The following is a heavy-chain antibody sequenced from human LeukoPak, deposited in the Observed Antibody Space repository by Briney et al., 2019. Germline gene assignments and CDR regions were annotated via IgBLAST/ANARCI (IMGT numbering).Heavy chain of an antibody. CDR1: GYTFTSYG. D-gene: IGHD3-22*01. J-gene: IGHJ6*03. CDR3: ASPQAYYYDSSGPPSPYYYMDV. CDR2: ISAYNGNT. V-gene: IGHV1-18*01. Sequence: GASVKVSCKASGYTFTSYGISWVRQAPGQGLEWMGWISAYNGNTNYAQKLQGRVTITTDESTSTAYMELSSLRSEDTAVYYCASPQAYYYDSSGPPSPYYYMDVWGKGTTVTVSS.